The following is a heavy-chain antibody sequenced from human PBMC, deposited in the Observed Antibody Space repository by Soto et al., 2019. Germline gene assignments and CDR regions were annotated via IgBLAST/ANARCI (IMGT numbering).Heavy chain of an antibody. CDR3: ANRGVHTPARYFDR. Sequence: GGSLRLSYAASGFSFDTYVMSWVRQAPGKGLEWVSSISVDSTFTYYTDSVKGRFTISRDNSKNMLYLDMTSLGAEDTAMYYCANRGVHTPARYFDRWGQGTLVTVSS. CDR1: GFSFDTYV. CDR2: ISVDSTFT. V-gene: IGHV3-23*01. J-gene: IGHJ4*02. D-gene: IGHD3-10*01.